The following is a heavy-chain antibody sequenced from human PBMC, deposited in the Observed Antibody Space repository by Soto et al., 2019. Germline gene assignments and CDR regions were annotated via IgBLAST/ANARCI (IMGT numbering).Heavy chain of an antibody. CDR1: GFTFSNYA. D-gene: IGHD6-13*01. CDR3: ARSPWGIAAAGTGYFDY. Sequence: QVQLVESGGGVVQPGRSLRLSCAASGFTFSNYAMHWVRQAPGKGLEWVAVISYDGSNKYYADSVKGRFTISRDNSKNTLYLQMNSLRAEDTAVYYCARSPWGIAAAGTGYFDYWGQGTLVTASS. J-gene: IGHJ4*02. CDR2: ISYDGSNK. V-gene: IGHV3-30-3*01.